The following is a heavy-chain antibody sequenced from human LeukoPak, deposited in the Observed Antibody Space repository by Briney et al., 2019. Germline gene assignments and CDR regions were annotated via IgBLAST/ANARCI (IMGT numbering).Heavy chain of an antibody. CDR2: IIPIFGTA. V-gene: IGHV1-69*13. J-gene: IGHJ4*02. D-gene: IGHD1-26*01. CDR3: ARDHGSGSYDY. CDR1: GGTFSSYA. Sequence: ASVKVSCKASGGTFSSYAISWVRQAPGRGLEWMGGIIPIFGTANYAQKFQGRVTITADESTSTAYMELSSLRSEDTAVYYCARDHGSGSYDYWGQGTLVTVSS.